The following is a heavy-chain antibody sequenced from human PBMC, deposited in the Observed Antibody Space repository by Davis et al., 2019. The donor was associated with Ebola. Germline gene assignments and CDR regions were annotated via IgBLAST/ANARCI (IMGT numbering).Heavy chain of an antibody. Sequence: SLNIPCAASGFTFSDHYMDWVRQAPGKGLEWVAGIKNKAQSYTTHYPASVKGRFTISRDDSKNSLFLDIISLKTEDTAIYYCTDLGAGSDYWGQGALVTVSS. CDR1: GFTFSDHY. CDR3: TDLGAGSDY. CDR2: IKNKAQSYTT. J-gene: IGHJ4*02. D-gene: IGHD3-16*01. V-gene: IGHV3-72*01.